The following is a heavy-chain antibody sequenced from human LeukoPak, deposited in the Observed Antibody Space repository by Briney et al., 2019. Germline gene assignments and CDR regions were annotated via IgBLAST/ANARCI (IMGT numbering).Heavy chain of an antibody. CDR3: ARVTYRASQPDY. D-gene: IGHD2-21*01. Sequence: GGSLRLSCAASGFTFSSYAMYWVRQAPGKGLEWVAVISYDGSNKYYADSVKGRFTISRDNSKNTPYLQMNSLRAEDTAVYYCARVTYRASQPDYWGQGTLVTVSS. CDR1: GFTFSSYA. CDR2: ISYDGSNK. J-gene: IGHJ4*02. V-gene: IGHV3-30-3*01.